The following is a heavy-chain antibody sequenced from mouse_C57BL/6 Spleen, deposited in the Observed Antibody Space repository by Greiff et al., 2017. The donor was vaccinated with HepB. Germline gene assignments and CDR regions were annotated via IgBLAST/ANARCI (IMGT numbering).Heavy chain of an antibody. CDR3: ASKTNYAYYYAMDY. V-gene: IGHV1-69*01. J-gene: IGHJ4*01. CDR1: GYTFTSYW. D-gene: IGHD2-4*01. CDR2: IDPSDSYT. Sequence: QVQLQQPGAELVMPGASVKLSCKASGYTFTSYWMHWVKQRPGQGLEWIGEIDPSDSYTNYNQKFKGKSTLTVDKSSSTAYMQLSSLTSEDSAVYYCASKTNYAYYYAMDYWGQGTSVTVSS.